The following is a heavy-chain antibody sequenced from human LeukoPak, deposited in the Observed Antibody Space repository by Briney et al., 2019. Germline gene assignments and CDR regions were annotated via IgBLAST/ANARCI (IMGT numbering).Heavy chain of an antibody. CDR2: INPNSGGT. CDR1: GYTFTGYY. D-gene: IGHD2-21*02. J-gene: IGHJ4*02. V-gene: IGHV1-2*02. Sequence: ASVKVSCKASGYTFTGYYMHWVRQAPGQGLEWTGWINPNSGGTNYAQKFQGRVTMTRDTSISTAYMELSRLRSDDTAVYYCARDYYCGGDCYAFDYWGQGTLVTVSS. CDR3: ARDYYCGGDCYAFDY.